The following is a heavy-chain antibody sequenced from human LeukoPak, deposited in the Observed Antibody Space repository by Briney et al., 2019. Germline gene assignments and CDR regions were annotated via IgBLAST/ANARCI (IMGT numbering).Heavy chain of an antibody. CDR3: AKLTPGGNSEGFDY. CDR2: ISGSGGST. Sequence: GGSLRLSCAASGFTFSSYAMGWVRQAPGKGLEWVSAISGSGGSTYYADSVKGRFTISRDNSKNTLYLQMNSLRAEGTAVYYCAKLTPGGNSEGFDYWGQGTLVTVSS. CDR1: GFTFSSYA. V-gene: IGHV3-23*01. D-gene: IGHD4-23*01. J-gene: IGHJ4*02.